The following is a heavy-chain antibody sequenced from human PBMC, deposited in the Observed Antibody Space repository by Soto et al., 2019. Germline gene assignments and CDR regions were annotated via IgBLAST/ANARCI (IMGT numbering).Heavy chain of an antibody. J-gene: IGHJ5*02. CDR1: GGSISSSSYY. CDR2: IYYSGST. Sequence: SETLSLTCTVSGGSISSSSYYWGWIRQPPGKGLEWIGSIYYSGSTYYNPSLNSRVTISVDSSKNQFSLKLSSVTAADTAVYYCARLVAGTVTKKGRFQLINWFDPWGQGTLVTVSS. V-gene: IGHV4-39*01. CDR3: ARLVAGTVTKKGRFQLINWFDP. D-gene: IGHD6-19*01.